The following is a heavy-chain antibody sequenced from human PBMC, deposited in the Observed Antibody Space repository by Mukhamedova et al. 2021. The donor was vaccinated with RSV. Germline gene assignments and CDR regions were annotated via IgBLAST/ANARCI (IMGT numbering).Heavy chain of an antibody. Sequence: VRQAPGKGLGGGAVISYDGGNKYYADPVKGGFTTSRNNSKNTLYCQRNTRRAENRAVYYCARVLASWDTAMVDNWGQGTLVTVSS. V-gene: IGHV3-30*04. CDR3: ARVLASWDTAMVDN. D-gene: IGHD5-18*01. J-gene: IGHJ4*02. CDR2: ISYDGGNK.